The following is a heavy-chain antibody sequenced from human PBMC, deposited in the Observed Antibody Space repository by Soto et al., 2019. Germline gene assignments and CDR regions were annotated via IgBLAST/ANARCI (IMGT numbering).Heavy chain of an antibody. Sequence: SETLSLTCTVSGGSISSGGYYWSWIRQHPGKGLEWIGYIYYSGSTYYNPSLKSRVTISVDTSKNQFSLKLSSVTAADTAVYYCVQTTGWPGFDFWGQGTLVTVSS. CDR3: VQTTGWPGFDF. CDR2: IYYSGST. D-gene: IGHD6-19*01. J-gene: IGHJ4*02. V-gene: IGHV4-31*03. CDR1: GGSISSGGYY.